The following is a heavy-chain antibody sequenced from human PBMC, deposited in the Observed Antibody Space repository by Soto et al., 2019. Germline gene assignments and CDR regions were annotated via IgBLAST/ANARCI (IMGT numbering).Heavy chain of an antibody. CDR2: FDPEDGET. J-gene: IGHJ5*02. Sequence: ASVKVSCKVSGYTLTELSMHWVRQAPGKGLQWMGGFDPEDGETIYAQKFQGRVTMTEDTSTDTAYMELSSLRSEDTAVYYCATVAPPNRLTMMDENWFDPWGHGTLVTVSS. CDR3: ATVAPPNRLTMMDENWFDP. CDR1: GYTLTELS. V-gene: IGHV1-24*01. D-gene: IGHD3-22*01.